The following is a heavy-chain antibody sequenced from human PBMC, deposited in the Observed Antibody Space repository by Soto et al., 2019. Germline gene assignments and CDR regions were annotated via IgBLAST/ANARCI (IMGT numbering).Heavy chain of an antibody. V-gene: IGHV3-30-3*01. Sequence: QVQLVESGGGVVQPGRSLRLSCAASGFTFSSYAMHWVRQAPGKGLEWVAVISYDGSNKYYADSVKGRFTISRDNSKNTLYLQMNSLRAEDTAVYYCARGKYDSSGYYFDYYYGMDVW. CDR1: GFTFSSYA. CDR2: ISYDGSNK. CDR3: ARGKYDSSGYYFDYYYGMDV. J-gene: IGHJ6*01. D-gene: IGHD3-22*01.